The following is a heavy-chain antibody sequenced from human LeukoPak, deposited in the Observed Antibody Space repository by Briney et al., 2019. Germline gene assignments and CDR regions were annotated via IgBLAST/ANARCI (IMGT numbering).Heavy chain of an antibody. Sequence: GGSLRLSCAASGFTFSSYAMTWVRQAPGKGLEWVSSITNSGGTAHYAGSVKGCFTISRDNAKNTLYLQMSSLRVDDTAIYYCAKEFAPDFYVLGWFDPWGQGTLVTVSS. CDR1: GFTFSSYA. CDR3: AKEFAPDFYVLGWFDP. V-gene: IGHV3-23*01. J-gene: IGHJ5*02. D-gene: IGHD3-16*01. CDR2: ITNSGGTA.